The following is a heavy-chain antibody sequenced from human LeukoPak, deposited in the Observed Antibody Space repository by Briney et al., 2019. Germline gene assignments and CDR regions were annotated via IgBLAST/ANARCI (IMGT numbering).Heavy chain of an antibody. J-gene: IGHJ4*02. D-gene: IGHD2-15*01. CDR3: AREDGYCSGGDCYSYFDS. CDR1: GFTFSHFW. CDR2: IKKTGSET. Sequence: GGSLRLSCAASGFTFSHFWMSWVRQAPGKGLEWVAYIKKTGSETYYVDSVKGRFTITRDNTRNSLFLQMYSLRAEDTAVYFCAREDGYCSGGDCYSYFDSWGQGTLVTVSS. V-gene: IGHV3-7*01.